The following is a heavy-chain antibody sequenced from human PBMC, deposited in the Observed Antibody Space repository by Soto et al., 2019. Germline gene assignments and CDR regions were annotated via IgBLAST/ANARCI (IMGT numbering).Heavy chain of an antibody. CDR2: IYNSGTT. CDR1: GASTVSHYH. J-gene: IGHJ4*02. V-gene: IGHV4-31*02. CDR3: AVALGPTTGLDY. D-gene: IGHD6-19*01. Sequence: QVQLQESGPGLVKPSQTLSLTCSVSGASTVSHYHWTWIRQPPGKGLEWRGYIYNSGTTFYNPSLTSRLCISRDTSGNQFYLELRSVTAADTAVYYWAVALGPTTGLDYWGQGTLFTVSS.